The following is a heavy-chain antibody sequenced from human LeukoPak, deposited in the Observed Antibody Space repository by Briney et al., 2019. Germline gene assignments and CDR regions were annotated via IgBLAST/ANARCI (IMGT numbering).Heavy chain of an antibody. CDR3: ARGTKYDFWSGYYTFDY. CDR2: ITYDGSNK. D-gene: IGHD3-3*01. Sequence: GGSLRLSCAASGFTFSSYAMHWVRQAPGKGLERVAVITYDGSNKYYADSVKGRFTISRDNSKNTLYLQMNSLRAEDTAVYYCARGTKYDFWSGYYTFDYWGQGTLVTVSS. CDR1: GFTFSSYA. J-gene: IGHJ4*02. V-gene: IGHV3-30-3*01.